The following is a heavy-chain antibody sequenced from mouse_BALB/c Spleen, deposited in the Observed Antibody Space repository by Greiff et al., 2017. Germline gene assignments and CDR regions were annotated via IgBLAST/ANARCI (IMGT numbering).Heavy chain of an antibody. CDR3: ARGGWDYGSSHLYFDV. J-gene: IGHJ1*01. CDR2: INSNGGST. Sequence: EVQVVESGGGLVKLGGSLKLSCAASGFTFSSYYMSWVRQTPEKRLELVAAINSNGGSTYYPDTVKGRFTISRDNAKNTLYLQMSSLKSEDTALYYCARGGWDYGSSHLYFDVWGAGTTVTVSS. CDR1: GFTFSSYY. V-gene: IGHV5-6-2*01. D-gene: IGHD1-1*01.